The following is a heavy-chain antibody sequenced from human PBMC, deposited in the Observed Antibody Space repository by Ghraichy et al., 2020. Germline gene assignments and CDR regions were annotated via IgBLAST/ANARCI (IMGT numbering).Heavy chain of an antibody. J-gene: IGHJ6*02. D-gene: IGHD6-6*01. V-gene: IGHV1-18*01. Sequence: ASVKVSCKASGYTFTSYGISWVRQAPGQGLEWMGWISAYNGNTNYAQKLQGRVTMTTDTSTSTAYMELRSLRSDDTAVYYCARSIAALHYYYCGMDVWGQGTTVTVSS. CDR3: ARSIAALHYYYCGMDV. CDR1: GYTFTSYG. CDR2: ISAYNGNT.